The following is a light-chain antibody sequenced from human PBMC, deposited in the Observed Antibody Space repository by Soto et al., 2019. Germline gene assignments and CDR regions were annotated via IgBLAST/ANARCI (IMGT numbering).Light chain of an antibody. Sequence: DIQMTQSPSTLSASVGDRVTITCRASQSISSWLAWYQQKPGKAPKLLIYDASSLESGVPSRFSGSGSGTEFTLTISSLQPDDFATYYCQQYNSYSPDTFGQGTTLEIK. V-gene: IGKV1-5*01. CDR3: QQYNSYSPDT. CDR1: QSISSW. CDR2: DAS. J-gene: IGKJ2*01.